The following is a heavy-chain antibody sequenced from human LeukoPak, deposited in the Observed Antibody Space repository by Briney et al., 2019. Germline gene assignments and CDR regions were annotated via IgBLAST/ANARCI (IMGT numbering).Heavy chain of an antibody. CDR1: GGSFSGYY. V-gene: IGHV4-34*01. CDR3: ARGLASYCSGGSCYSRAWYYYYMDV. CDR2: INHSGST. Sequence: PSETLSLTCAVYGGSFSGYYWTWIRQPPGKGLEWIGEINHSGSTNYNPSLKSRVTISVDTSKNQFSLKLSSVTAADTAVYYCARGLASYCSGGSCYSRAWYYYYMDVWGKGTTVTVSS. J-gene: IGHJ6*03. D-gene: IGHD2-15*01.